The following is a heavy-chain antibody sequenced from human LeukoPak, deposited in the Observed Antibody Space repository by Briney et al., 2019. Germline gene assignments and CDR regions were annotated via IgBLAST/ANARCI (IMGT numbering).Heavy chain of an antibody. J-gene: IGHJ4*02. CDR2: ISGSGGST. Sequence: PGGSLRLSCAASGFTFSTYGMTWVRQAPGKGLEWVSAISGSGGSTYYADSVKGRFTISRDNSKNTLYLQMNSLRAEDTAVYYCARYNFWSGYFDYWGQGTLVTVSS. CDR3: ARYNFWSGYFDY. V-gene: IGHV3-23*01. CDR1: GFTFSTYG. D-gene: IGHD3-3*01.